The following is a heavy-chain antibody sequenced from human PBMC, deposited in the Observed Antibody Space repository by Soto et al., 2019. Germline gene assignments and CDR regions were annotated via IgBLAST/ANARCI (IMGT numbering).Heavy chain of an antibody. CDR3: ARHTDWNYPFDP. V-gene: IGHV5-51*01. CDR2: IYPGDSDT. D-gene: IGHD1-7*01. Sequence: EXLKISCKSSGYXFTSYLLVWVRHMPGKGLEWMGIIYPGDSDTRYSPSFQGQVTISADKSISTAYLQLSSMKASDNAMYYCARHTDWNYPFDPWGQGTLVTVSS. J-gene: IGHJ5*02. CDR1: GYXFTSYL.